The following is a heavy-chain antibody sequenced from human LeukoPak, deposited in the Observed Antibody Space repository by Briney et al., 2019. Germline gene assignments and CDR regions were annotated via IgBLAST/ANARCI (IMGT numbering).Heavy chain of an antibody. CDR2: ISDSGGYT. CDR1: GFIFSAYV. CDR3: AKRRAVPDPQRGLDY. V-gene: IGHV3-23*01. Sequence: GGSLRLSCAASGFIFSAYVMHWVRQAPGKGLQWVAVISDSGGYTQYADSVKGRFTISRDNSKNTLYLQMNSLRAEDTAVYYCAKRRAVPDPQRGLDYWGQGTLVTVSS. D-gene: IGHD6-19*01. J-gene: IGHJ4*02.